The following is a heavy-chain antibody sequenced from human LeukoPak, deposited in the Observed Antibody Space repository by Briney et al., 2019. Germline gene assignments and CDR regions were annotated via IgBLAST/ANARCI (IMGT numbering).Heavy chain of an antibody. J-gene: IGHJ4*02. CDR2: ISYDGSNK. Sequence: GGSLRLSCAASGFTFSSYGMHWVRQAPGKGLEWVAVISYDGSNKYYADSVKGRFTISRDNSKNTLYLQMNSLRAEDTAVYYCAGGSYCDYWGQGTLVTVSS. CDR1: GFTFSSYG. D-gene: IGHD3-16*01. CDR3: AGGSYCDY. V-gene: IGHV3-30*03.